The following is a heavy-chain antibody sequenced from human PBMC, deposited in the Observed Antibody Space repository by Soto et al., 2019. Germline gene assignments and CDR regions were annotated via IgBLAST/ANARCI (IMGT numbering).Heavy chain of an antibody. J-gene: IGHJ4*02. CDR3: ARDHGGNSGYFDY. V-gene: IGHV4-59*01. Sequence: PSETLSLTCTVSGGSISSYYWIWIRQPPGKGLEWIGYIYYSGSTNYNPTLKSRVTISVDTSKNQFSLKLSSVTAADTAVYYCARDHGGNSGYFDYWGQGTLVTVSS. D-gene: IGHD2-21*02. CDR1: GGSISSYY. CDR2: IYYSGST.